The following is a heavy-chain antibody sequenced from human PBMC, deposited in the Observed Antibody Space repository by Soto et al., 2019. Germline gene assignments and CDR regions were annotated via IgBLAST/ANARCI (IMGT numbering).Heavy chain of an antibody. V-gene: IGHV3-23*01. D-gene: IGHD3-9*01. Sequence: EVQLLESGEGLVQPGGSLKLSCAASGFTFSNHAMSWVRQAPGKGLEWVSGIGGSGRNTYYADSVKGRVTISSDNSRNRVFQPVDGVRAGDTGDHACAGVEPYFDAHYRMVVWRQGTTVTFAS. CDR3: AGVEPYFDAHYRMVV. CDR2: IGGSGRNT. CDR1: GFTFSNHA. J-gene: IGHJ6*02.